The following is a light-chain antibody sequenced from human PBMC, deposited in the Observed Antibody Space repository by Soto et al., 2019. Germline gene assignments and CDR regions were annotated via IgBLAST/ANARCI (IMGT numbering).Light chain of an antibody. Sequence: EIVMTQSPASLSVSAGERVTLSCRASQSVSSKLAWYQQKPGQTPRLLIYGASTRATGIPARFSGSGSGTEFTLTISSLQSEDSAVYYCQQTFITPRTFGQGTKVDIK. V-gene: IGKV3-15*01. CDR2: GAS. J-gene: IGKJ1*01. CDR3: QQTFITPRT. CDR1: QSVSSK.